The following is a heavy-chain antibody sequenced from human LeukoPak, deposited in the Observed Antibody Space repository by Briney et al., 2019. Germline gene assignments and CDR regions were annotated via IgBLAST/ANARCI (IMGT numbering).Heavy chain of an antibody. CDR3: ARDINCSGGSCYRWFDP. CDR1: GGSFSGYY. D-gene: IGHD2-15*01. V-gene: IGHV4-34*01. Sequence: SETLSLTCAVYGGSFSGYYWSWIRQPPGKGLEWIGSIYHSGSTYYNPSLKSRVTISVGTSKNQFSLKLSSVTAADTAVYYCARDINCSGGSCYRWFDPWGQGTLVTVSS. CDR2: IYHSGST. J-gene: IGHJ5*02.